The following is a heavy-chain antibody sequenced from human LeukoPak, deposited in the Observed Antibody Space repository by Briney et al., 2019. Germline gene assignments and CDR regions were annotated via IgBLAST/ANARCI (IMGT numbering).Heavy chain of an antibody. V-gene: IGHV3-30*18. CDR3: AKDRGSKVAAAGPFDY. Sequence: PGGSLRLSCAASGFTFSSYGMHLVRQAPGQGLDSVAVISYDGSNKYYADSVKGRFTISRDNSKNTLYLQMNSLRAEDTAVYYCAKDRGSKVAAAGPFDYWGQGTLVTVSS. CDR2: ISYDGSNK. J-gene: IGHJ4*02. CDR1: GFTFSSYG. D-gene: IGHD6-13*01.